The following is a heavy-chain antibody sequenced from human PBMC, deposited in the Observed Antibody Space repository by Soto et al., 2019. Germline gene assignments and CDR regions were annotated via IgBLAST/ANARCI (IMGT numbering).Heavy chain of an antibody. J-gene: IGHJ6*02. CDR3: ARARPLVGYYYYGMDV. CDR2: IYYSGST. D-gene: IGHD6-6*01. V-gene: IGHV4-30-4*01. Sequence: SETLSLTCTVPGGSISSGDYYWSWIRQPPGKGLEWIGYIYYSGSTYYNPSLKSRVTISVDTSKNQFSLKLSSVTAADTAVYYCARARPLVGYYYYGMDVWGQGTTVTVSS. CDR1: GGSISSGDYY.